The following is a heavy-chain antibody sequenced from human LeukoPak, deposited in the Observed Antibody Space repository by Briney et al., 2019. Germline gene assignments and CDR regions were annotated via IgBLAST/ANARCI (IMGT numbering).Heavy chain of an antibody. CDR3: AGGYSYGAPFDY. D-gene: IGHD5-18*01. CDR1: GGSISSGGYY. V-gene: IGHV4-30-2*02. Sequence: PSETLSLTCAVSGGSISSGGYYWSWIRQPPGKGLEWIGYIYHSGSTYYNPSLKSRVTISVDRSKNQFSLKLSSVTAADTAVYYCAGGYSYGAPFDYWGQGTLVTVSA. J-gene: IGHJ4*02. CDR2: IYHSGST.